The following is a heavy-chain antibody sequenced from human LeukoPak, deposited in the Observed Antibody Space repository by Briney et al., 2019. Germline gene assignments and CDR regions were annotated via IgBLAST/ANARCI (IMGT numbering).Heavy chain of an antibody. CDR1: GFTFSSFE. Sequence: GGSLRLSCAASGFTFSSFEMNWVRQAPGKGLEWVSYISISGSTIYYTDSVKGRFTISRDNAKNSLYLQMNSLRAEDTAVYYCARDRSGYSGYDFFDYWGQGALVTVSS. D-gene: IGHD5-12*01. J-gene: IGHJ4*02. CDR3: ARDRSGYSGYDFFDY. V-gene: IGHV3-48*03. CDR2: ISISGSTI.